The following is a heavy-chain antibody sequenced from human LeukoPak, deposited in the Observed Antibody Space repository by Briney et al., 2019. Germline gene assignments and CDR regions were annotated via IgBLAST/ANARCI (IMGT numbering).Heavy chain of an antibody. CDR3: ASFLQDPAESQYYFDY. CDR2: INPNSGGT. CDR1: GYTFTGYY. J-gene: IGHJ4*02. V-gene: IGHV1-2*02. Sequence: ASVKVSCKASGYTFTGYYMHWVRQAPGQGLEWMGWINPNSGGTNYAQKFQGRVTMTADTSTSTAYMELRSLRSDDTAVYYCASFLQDPAESQYYFDYWGQGTLVTVSS. D-gene: IGHD1-14*01.